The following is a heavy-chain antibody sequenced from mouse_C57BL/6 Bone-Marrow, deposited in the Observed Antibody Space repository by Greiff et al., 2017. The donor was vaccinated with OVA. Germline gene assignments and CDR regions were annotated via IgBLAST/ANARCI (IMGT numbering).Heavy chain of an antibody. Sequence: VKLQQPGAELVMPGASVKLSCKASGYTFTSYWMHWVKQRPGQGLEWIGEIDPSDGYTNYNQKFKGKSTLTVDKSSSTAYMQLSSLTSEDSAVYYCASGGLRPYYFDYWGQGTTLTVSS. CDR1: GYTFTSYW. CDR3: ASGGLRPYYFDY. D-gene: IGHD2-4*01. CDR2: IDPSDGYT. J-gene: IGHJ2*01. V-gene: IGHV1-69*01.